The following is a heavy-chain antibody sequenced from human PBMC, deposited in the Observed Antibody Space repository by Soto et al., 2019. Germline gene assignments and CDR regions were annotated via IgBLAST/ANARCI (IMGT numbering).Heavy chain of an antibody. V-gene: IGHV3-30*18. D-gene: IGHD6-19*01. CDR2: ISYDGSNK. J-gene: IGHJ4*02. Sequence: GGSLRLSCAASGFTFSSYGMHWVRQAPGKGLEWVAVISYDGSNKYYADSVKGRLTISRDNSKNTLYLQMNSLRAEDTAVYYCAKEREQWLARYFDYWGQGTLVTVSS. CDR1: GFTFSSYG. CDR3: AKEREQWLARYFDY.